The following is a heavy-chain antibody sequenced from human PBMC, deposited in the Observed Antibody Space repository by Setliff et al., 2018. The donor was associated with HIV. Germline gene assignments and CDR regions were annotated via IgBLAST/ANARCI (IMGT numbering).Heavy chain of an antibody. D-gene: IGHD4-17*01. V-gene: IGHV5-51*01. J-gene: IGHJ1*01. CDR2: IYPGDSDT. CDR1: GYSFTSYW. CDR3: ARMGGRVDMTTVTTFGYFQD. Sequence: PGESLKISCMGSGYSFTSYWIAWVRQMPGKGLEWMGLIYPGDSDTRYSPSFQGQVTISVDKSIRTAYLQWSSLKASDNATYYCARMGGRVDMTTVTTFGYFQDWGQGTMVTVSS.